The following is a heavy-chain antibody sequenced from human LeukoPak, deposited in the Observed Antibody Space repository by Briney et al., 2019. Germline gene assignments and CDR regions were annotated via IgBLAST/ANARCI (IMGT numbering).Heavy chain of an antibody. J-gene: IGHJ6*03. CDR3: ARERIAAGLGFYYYYYMDV. Sequence: PGGSLRLSCAASGFTFSSYWMSWVRQAPGKGLEWVVNIKQDGSEKYYVDSVKGRFTISRDNAKNSLYLQMNSLRAEDTAVYYCARERIAAGLGFYYYYYMDVWGKGTTVTVSS. D-gene: IGHD6-13*01. V-gene: IGHV3-7*01. CDR2: IKQDGSEK. CDR1: GFTFSSYW.